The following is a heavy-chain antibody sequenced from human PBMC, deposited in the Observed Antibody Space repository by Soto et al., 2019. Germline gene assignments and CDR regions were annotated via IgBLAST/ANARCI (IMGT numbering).Heavy chain of an antibody. D-gene: IGHD6-13*01. CDR2: IYYTGGA. J-gene: IGHJ4*02. Sequence: QVQLQESGPGLVKPSETLSLTCTVSGDSIGGYFWSWIRQPPGKGLEWIGHIYYTGGANYNPSLKSRFTMSVDTSNNQFSLDLTSVTAADTAVYYCARSMLGAAAGKGLWDYWGQGTLVTVSS. CDR3: ARSMLGAAAGKGLWDY. CDR1: GDSIGGYF. V-gene: IGHV4-59*08.